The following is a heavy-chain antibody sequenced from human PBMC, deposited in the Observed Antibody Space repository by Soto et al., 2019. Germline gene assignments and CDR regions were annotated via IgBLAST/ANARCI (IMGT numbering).Heavy chain of an antibody. Sequence: PSETLSLTCTVSGGSISSYYWSWIRQPPGKGLEWIGYIYYSGSTNYNPSLKSRVTISVDTSKNQFSLKLSSVTAADTAVYYCARRVRAAGTLFDYWGQGTLVTVSS. D-gene: IGHD6-13*01. CDR3: ARRVRAAGTLFDY. CDR2: IYYSGST. CDR1: GGSISSYY. V-gene: IGHV4-59*01. J-gene: IGHJ4*02.